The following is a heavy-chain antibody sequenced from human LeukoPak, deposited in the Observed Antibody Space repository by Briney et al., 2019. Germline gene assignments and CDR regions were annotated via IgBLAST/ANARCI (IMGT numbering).Heavy chain of an antibody. Sequence: GGSLRFSCAASGFTVSSNYMSWARQAPGKGLEWVSVIYSGGSTYYADSVKGRFTISRDNSKNTLCLQMNSLRAEDTAVYYCARTSSSSSFYYYYYYMDAWGKGTTVTVSS. V-gene: IGHV3-53*01. CDR2: IYSGGST. CDR3: ARTSSSSSFYYYYYYMDA. D-gene: IGHD6-6*01. J-gene: IGHJ6*03. CDR1: GFTVSSNY.